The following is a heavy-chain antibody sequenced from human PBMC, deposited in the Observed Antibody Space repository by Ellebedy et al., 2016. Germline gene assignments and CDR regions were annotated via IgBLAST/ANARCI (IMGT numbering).Heavy chain of an antibody. Sequence: GSLRLSXAVYGGSFSGYYWTWIRQPPGKGLEWIGEINHRGSTNYNPSLKSRVSISVETSKNQFSLKLSSVTAADTAVYYCARGHDPVAVTPAALALFSRMGSLWFDPWGQGTLVSVSS. J-gene: IGHJ5*02. D-gene: IGHD2-2*01. V-gene: IGHV4-34*01. CDR3: ARGHDPVAVTPAALALFSRMGSLWFDP. CDR1: GGSFSGYY. CDR2: INHRGST.